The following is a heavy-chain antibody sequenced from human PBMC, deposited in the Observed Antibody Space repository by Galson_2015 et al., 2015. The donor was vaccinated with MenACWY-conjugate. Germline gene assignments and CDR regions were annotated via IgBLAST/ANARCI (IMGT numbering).Heavy chain of an antibody. CDR1: GVSFSTYY. Sequence: ETLSLTCTVSGVSFSTYYWSWIRQPPGKGLEWIGYIYSSGSTNYNPSLKSRVTISINTSKNQFSLNLSSVTAADTAVYYCARVIGGERDYWGQGTLVTVSS. J-gene: IGHJ4*02. V-gene: IGHV4-59*01. CDR3: ARVIGGERDY. D-gene: IGHD1-26*01. CDR2: IYSSGST.